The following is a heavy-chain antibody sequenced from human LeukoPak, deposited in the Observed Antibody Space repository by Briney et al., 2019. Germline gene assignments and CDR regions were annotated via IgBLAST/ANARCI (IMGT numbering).Heavy chain of an antibody. Sequence: SETLSLTCTVSGGSIGTYYWSWIRQPPGKGLEWIGYIYYSGSTNYNPSLKSRVTISVDTSKNQFSLKLNSVTAADTAIYYCARHGGSGSYCNWFDPWGQGTLVTVSS. CDR2: IYYSGST. CDR1: GGSIGTYY. D-gene: IGHD1-26*01. CDR3: ARHGGSGSYCNWFDP. V-gene: IGHV4-59*08. J-gene: IGHJ5*02.